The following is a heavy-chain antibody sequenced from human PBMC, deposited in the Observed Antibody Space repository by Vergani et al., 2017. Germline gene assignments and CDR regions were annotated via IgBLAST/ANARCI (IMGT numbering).Heavy chain of an antibody. D-gene: IGHD2-2*01. CDR1: GGSFSGYY. Sequence: VQLQQWGAGLLKPSETLSLTCAVYGGSFSGYYWSWIRQPPGKGLEWVGRIKSKTDGGTTDYAAPVKGRFTISRDDSKNTLYPQMNSLKTEDTAVYYCTTDLYSRNCSSTSCYDYYYMDVWGKGTTVTVSS. CDR3: TTDLYSRNCSSTSCYDYYYMDV. V-gene: IGHV3-15*01. CDR2: IKSKTDGGTT. J-gene: IGHJ6*03.